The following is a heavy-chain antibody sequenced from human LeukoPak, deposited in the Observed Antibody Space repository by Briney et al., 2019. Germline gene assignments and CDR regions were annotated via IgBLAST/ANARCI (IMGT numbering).Heavy chain of an antibody. CDR3: ARDRAADIVVVPAAPGGWFDP. V-gene: IGHV3-21*01. Sequence: PGGSLRLSCAASGFTFSSYSMNWVRQAPGKGLEWVSSISSSSSYIYYADSVKGRFTISRDNAKNSLYLQMNSLRAEDTAVYYCARDRAADIVVVPAAPGGWFDPWGQGTLVTVSS. CDR2: ISSSSSYI. D-gene: IGHD2-2*01. CDR1: GFTFSSYS. J-gene: IGHJ5*02.